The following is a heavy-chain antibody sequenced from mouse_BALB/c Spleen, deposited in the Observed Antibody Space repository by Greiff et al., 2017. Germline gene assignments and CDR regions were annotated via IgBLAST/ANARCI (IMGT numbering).Heavy chain of an antibody. J-gene: IGHJ4*01. V-gene: IGHV2-2*02. D-gene: IGHD3-2*01. Sequence: VKLMESGPGLVQPSQSLSITCTVSGFSLTSYGVHWVRQSPGKGLEWLGVIWSGGSTDYNAAFISRLSISKDNSKSQVFFKMNSLQANDTAIYYCARTARATFAMDYWGQGTSVTVSS. CDR2: IWSGGST. CDR1: GFSLTSYG. CDR3: ARTARATFAMDY.